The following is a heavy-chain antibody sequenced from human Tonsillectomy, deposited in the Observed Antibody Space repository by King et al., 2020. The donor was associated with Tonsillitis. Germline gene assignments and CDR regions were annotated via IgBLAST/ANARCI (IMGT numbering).Heavy chain of an antibody. CDR2: IYSSGST. CDR3: ARRGSDFWSAYYFDY. Sequence: VQLQESGPGLVKPSETLSLTCTVSGDSISSYYWSWIRQPPGKRLEWIGDIYSSGSTNYNPSLNSRVTISVDMSKNQFSLNLSSVTASDTAAYYCARRGSDFWSAYYFDYWGQGTLVTVAS. V-gene: IGHV4-59*08. CDR1: GDSISSYY. D-gene: IGHD3-3*01. J-gene: IGHJ4*02.